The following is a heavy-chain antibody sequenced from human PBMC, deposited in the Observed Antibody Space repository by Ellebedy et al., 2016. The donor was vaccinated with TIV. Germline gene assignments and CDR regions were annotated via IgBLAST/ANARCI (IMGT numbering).Heavy chain of an antibody. CDR2: INPSGGST. V-gene: IGHV1-46*01. CDR3: ARDLYMDV. Sequence: ASVKVSCKASGYTFTSYHMHWVRQAPGQGLEWMGIINPSGGSTIYAQKFQGRFTLTRDPSASTVYREVSSLISADTAVYYCARDLYMDVWGKGTTVTVSS. J-gene: IGHJ6*03. CDR1: GYTFTSYH.